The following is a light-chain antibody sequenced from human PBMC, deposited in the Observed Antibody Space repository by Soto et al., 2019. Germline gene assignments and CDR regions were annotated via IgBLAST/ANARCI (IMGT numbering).Light chain of an antibody. CDR1: QGIINS. CDR2: GAY. CDR3: QQLDNYPPT. Sequence: DIQMTQSPSAMSASLGYRVAITCRASQGIINSLAWFQQKPGRVPKRLIYGAYTLQSWAPSRFSGSASGAAFTLTISSLQPEDFATYYCQQLDNYPPTFGQGTKVDIK. J-gene: IGKJ1*01. V-gene: IGKV1-17*03.